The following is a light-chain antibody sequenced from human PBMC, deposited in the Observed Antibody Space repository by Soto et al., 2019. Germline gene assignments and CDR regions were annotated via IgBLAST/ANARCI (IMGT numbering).Light chain of an antibody. CDR2: EVS. Sequence: QSALTQPPSASGSPGQSVIISGTGTSSDVGNYNYVSWYQQHPGKAPKLMIYEVSKRPSGVPDRFSGSKSGNTASLTVSGLQADDEADYYCSSYAGSNNLLFGGGTKLTVL. CDR3: SSYAGSNNLL. CDR1: SSDVGNYNY. V-gene: IGLV2-8*01. J-gene: IGLJ3*02.